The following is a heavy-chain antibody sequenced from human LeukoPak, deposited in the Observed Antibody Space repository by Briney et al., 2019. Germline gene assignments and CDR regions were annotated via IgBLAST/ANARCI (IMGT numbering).Heavy chain of an antibody. Sequence: GRFTISRDNVKNSVYLQMNSLRAEDTAVYYCAKGGETGYPRAVGRIDYWGQGTLVTVSS. CDR3: AKGGETGYPRAVGRIDY. J-gene: IGHJ4*02. D-gene: IGHD3-9*01. V-gene: IGHV3-11*06.